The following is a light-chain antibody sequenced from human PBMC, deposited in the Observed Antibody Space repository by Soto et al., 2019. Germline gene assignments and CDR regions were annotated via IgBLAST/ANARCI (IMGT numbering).Light chain of an antibody. CDR2: EVS. V-gene: IGLV2-14*01. Sequence: QSVLTQPASVSGSPGQSITISCTGTSSDVGGYNYVSWYQQHPGKAPKLMIYEVSNRPSGVSNRFSGSKSGNTASLTISGLQADAEADYYCSSYTSSINDYVFGTGTKVAFL. J-gene: IGLJ1*01. CDR1: SSDVGGYNY. CDR3: SSYTSSINDYV.